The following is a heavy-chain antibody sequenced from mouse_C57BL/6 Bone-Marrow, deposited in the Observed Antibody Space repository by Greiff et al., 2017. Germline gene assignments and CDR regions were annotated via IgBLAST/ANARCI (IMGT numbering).Heavy chain of an antibody. D-gene: IGHD1-1*01. Sequence: VQLQQSGAELVRPGTSVKMSCKASGYTFTNYWLGWAKQRPGHGLEWIGDIYPGGGYTNYNEKFKGKATLTADKSSSPAYMQFSSLTSEDSASDYGARSRYYEGYFDVWGTGTTVTVSS. J-gene: IGHJ1*03. V-gene: IGHV1-63*01. CDR3: ARSRYYEGYFDV. CDR2: IYPGGGYT. CDR1: GYTFTNYW.